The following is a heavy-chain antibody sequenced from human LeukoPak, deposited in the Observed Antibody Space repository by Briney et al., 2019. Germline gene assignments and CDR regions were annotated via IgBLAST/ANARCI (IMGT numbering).Heavy chain of an antibody. J-gene: IGHJ4*02. CDR1: GGSFSGYY. CDR3: ARGWSSELWLAYFDY. V-gene: IGHV4-34*01. CDR2: INHSGST. D-gene: IGHD5-18*01. Sequence: SETLSPTCAVYGGSFSGYYWSWIRQPPGKGLEWIGEINHSGSTNYNPSLKSRVTISVDTSKNQFSLKLSSVTAADTAVYYCARGWSSELWLAYFDYWGQGTLVTVSS.